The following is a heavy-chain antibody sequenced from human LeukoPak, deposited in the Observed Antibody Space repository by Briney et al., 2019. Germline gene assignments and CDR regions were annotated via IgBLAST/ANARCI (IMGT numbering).Heavy chain of an antibody. D-gene: IGHD4-17*01. Sequence: SETLSLTCAVYGGSFSGYCWSWIRQPPGKGLEWIGEINHSGSTNYNPSLKSRVTISVDTSKNQFSLKLSSVTAADTAVYYCARARKTVTTSNYYYYYGMDVWGQGTTVTVSS. V-gene: IGHV4-34*01. J-gene: IGHJ6*02. CDR3: ARARKTVTTSNYYYYYGMDV. CDR1: GGSFSGYC. CDR2: INHSGST.